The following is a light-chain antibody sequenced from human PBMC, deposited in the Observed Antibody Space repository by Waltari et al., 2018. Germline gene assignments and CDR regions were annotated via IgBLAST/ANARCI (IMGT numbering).Light chain of an antibody. V-gene: IGKV3-15*01. CDR2: GAA. CDR1: QRISSH. CDR3: HQYHDWPQT. Sequence: EIVMTQSPATLSVSPGERATLSCRASQRISSHLAGYQQKPGQAPRLLIYGAATRATGIPARFSGSGSGTEFTLTISSLQSEDFAVYCCHQYHDWPQTFGQGTKVELK. J-gene: IGKJ1*01.